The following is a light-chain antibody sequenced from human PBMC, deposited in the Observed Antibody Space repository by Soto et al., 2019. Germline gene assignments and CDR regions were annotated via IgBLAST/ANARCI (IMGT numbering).Light chain of an antibody. V-gene: IGLV1-44*01. CDR3: AAWDDNLNGPL. CDR1: NSNIGRYS. J-gene: IGLJ3*02. Sequence: QSALTQPPSLSGTPGQRGTISCSGSNSNIGRYSVNWYQHFPGTAPKILIYSDDERPSGVPDRFSGSKSGTSASLAISGLHCEDEAEYYCAAWDDNLNGPLFGGGTKLTVL. CDR2: SDD.